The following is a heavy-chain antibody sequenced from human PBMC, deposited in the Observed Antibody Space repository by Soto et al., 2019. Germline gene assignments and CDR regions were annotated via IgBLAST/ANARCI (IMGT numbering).Heavy chain of an antibody. CDR3: ARDPGDYLSLCHFDY. Sequence: GASVKVSCKASGYTFTSYAMHWVRQAPGQRLEWMGWINAGNGNTKYSQKFQGRVTITRDTSASTAYMELSSLRSEDTAVYYCARDPGDYLSLCHFDYWGQGTLVTVSS. D-gene: IGHD4-17*01. CDR2: INAGNGNT. J-gene: IGHJ4*02. CDR1: GYTFTSYA. V-gene: IGHV1-3*01.